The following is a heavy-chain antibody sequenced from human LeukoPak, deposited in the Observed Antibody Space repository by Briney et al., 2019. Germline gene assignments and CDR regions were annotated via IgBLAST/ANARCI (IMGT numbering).Heavy chain of an antibody. Sequence: GASVEVSCKASGYTFTSYGISWVRQAPGQGLEWMGWISAYNGNTNYAQKLQGRVTMTTDTSTSTAYMELRSLRSDDTAVYYCARVDVLRFLEWSYEVPWGQGTLVTVSS. CDR3: ARVDVLRFLEWSYEVP. CDR1: GYTFTSYG. D-gene: IGHD3-3*01. CDR2: ISAYNGNT. V-gene: IGHV1-18*01. J-gene: IGHJ5*02.